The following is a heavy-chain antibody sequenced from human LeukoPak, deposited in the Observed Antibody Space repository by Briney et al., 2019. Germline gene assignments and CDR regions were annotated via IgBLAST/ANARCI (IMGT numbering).Heavy chain of an antibody. D-gene: IGHD4-17*01. J-gene: IGHJ4*02. V-gene: IGHV3-23*01. CDR2: MTGSGGTT. CDR1: GFTFSSYA. Sequence: GGSLRLSCAASGFTFSSYAMSWVRQAPGKGLEWVSSMTGSGGTTYYADSVKGRFTISRDNSKKTVYLQMNSLRAEDTAVYYCAKEVYGDYFPDYWGQGTLVTASA. CDR3: AKEVYGDYFPDY.